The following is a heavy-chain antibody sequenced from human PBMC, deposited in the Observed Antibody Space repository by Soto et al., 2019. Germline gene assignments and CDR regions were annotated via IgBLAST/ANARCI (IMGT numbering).Heavy chain of an antibody. D-gene: IGHD5-18*01. CDR2: ISSSSSTI. CDR1: GLTCIGYS. CDR3: ARDYTPLAWIQLLRIPNAYNWFDP. J-gene: IGHJ5*02. Sequence: GGPLRVPCAASGLTCIGYSGNCVRQNTGKGLELVSYISSSSSTIYYADSVKGLFTISRDXAKNSLYLQMKSLRDEDTAVYYCARDYTPLAWIQLLRIPNAYNWFDPWGQGTLVTV. V-gene: IGHV3-48*02.